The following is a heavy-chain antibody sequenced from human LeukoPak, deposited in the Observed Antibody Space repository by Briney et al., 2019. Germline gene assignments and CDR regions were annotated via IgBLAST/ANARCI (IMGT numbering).Heavy chain of an antibody. D-gene: IGHD6-13*01. V-gene: IGHV4-4*02. J-gene: IGHJ3*02. CDR1: GVSISSSNW. CDR2: IYHSGNT. CDR3: ARDTGYSKVDAFDI. Sequence: SETLSLTCAVSGVSISSSNWWSWVRQPPGKGLEWIGEIYHSGNTNYNPSLKSRVTISVDKSKNQFSLKLSSVTAADTAVYYCARDTGYSKVDAFDIWGQGTMVTVSS.